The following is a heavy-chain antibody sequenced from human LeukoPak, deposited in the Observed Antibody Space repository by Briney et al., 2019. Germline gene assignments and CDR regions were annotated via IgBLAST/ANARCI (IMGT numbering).Heavy chain of an antibody. CDR3: ARDLVVKARLDAFDI. CDR1: GGSISSYY. Sequence: SETLSLTCTVSGGSISSYYWSWIRQPPGKGLEWIGYIYYSGSTNYNPSLKSRVTISVDTSKNQFSLNLNSVTAADTAVYYCARDLVVKARLDAFDIWGQGTMVAVSS. J-gene: IGHJ3*02. CDR2: IYYSGST. D-gene: IGHD2-15*01. V-gene: IGHV4-59*01.